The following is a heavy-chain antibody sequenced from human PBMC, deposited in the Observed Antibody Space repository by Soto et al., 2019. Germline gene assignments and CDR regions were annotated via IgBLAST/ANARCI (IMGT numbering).Heavy chain of an antibody. CDR3: AKELLGGSGWNHHYGMDV. CDR2: ISGSGGST. Sequence: GGSLRLSCAASGFTFSSYAMSWVRQAPGKGLEWVSAISGSGGSTYYADSVKGRFTISGDNSKNTLYLQMNSLRAEDTAVYYCAKELLGGSGWNHHYGMDVWGQGTTVTVS. J-gene: IGHJ6*02. CDR1: GFTFSSYA. D-gene: IGHD6-19*01. V-gene: IGHV3-23*01.